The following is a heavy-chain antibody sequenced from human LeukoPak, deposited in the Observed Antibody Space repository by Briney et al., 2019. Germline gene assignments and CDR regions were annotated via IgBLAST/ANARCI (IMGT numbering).Heavy chain of an antibody. Sequence: ASVKVSCKTSGYSFIDYYIHWVRQAPGQGLEWMGWINSNSADTNYAQNFQGRVTMTRDTSISTAYMELSRLRPDDTALYYCATGLWFGKYLDVWGKGTTVTISS. CDR1: GYSFIDYY. J-gene: IGHJ6*04. CDR3: ATGLWFGKYLDV. D-gene: IGHD3-10*01. V-gene: IGHV1-2*02. CDR2: INSNSADT.